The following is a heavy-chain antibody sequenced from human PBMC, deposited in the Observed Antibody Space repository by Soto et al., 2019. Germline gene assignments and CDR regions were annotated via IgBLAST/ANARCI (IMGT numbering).Heavy chain of an antibody. CDR1: GYTFTGYY. CDR3: ARDRCSSTSCYPFDY. V-gene: IGHV1-2*02. CDR2: INPNSGGT. D-gene: IGHD2-2*01. Sequence: QVQLVQSGAEVNKPGASVKVSCKASGYTFTGYYMHWVRQAPGRGLEWMGWINPNSGGTNYAQKFQGRVTMTRDTSISKAYMELSRMRSDDTAVYYCARDRCSSTSCYPFDYWGQGTLVTVSS. J-gene: IGHJ4*02.